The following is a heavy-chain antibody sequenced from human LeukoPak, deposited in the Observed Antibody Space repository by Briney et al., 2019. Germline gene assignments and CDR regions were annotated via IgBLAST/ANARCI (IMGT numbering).Heavy chain of an antibody. D-gene: IGHD2-21*02. V-gene: IGHV3-21*01. CDR3: ARAVIPVVTAIRGYYYMDV. Sequence: PGGSLRLSCAASGFTFSSYSMNWVRQAPGKGLEWVSSISSSSSYIYYADSVKGRFTISRDNAKNSLYLQMNSLRAEDTAVYYCARAVIPVVTAIRGYYYMDVWGKGTTVTVSS. CDR2: ISSSSSYI. CDR1: GFTFSSYS. J-gene: IGHJ6*03.